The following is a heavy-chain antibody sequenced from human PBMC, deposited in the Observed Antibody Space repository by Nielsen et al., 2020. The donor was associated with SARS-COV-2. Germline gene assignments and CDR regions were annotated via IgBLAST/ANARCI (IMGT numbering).Heavy chain of an antibody. Sequence: SETLSLTCTVSGASVNSGESSWAWILQPPGKGLEWIAYVYNGGSDYNPSLKSRVTISMDTSKNQVSLKLTSATAADTAVYFCASGHFADWGQGTLVIVSS. CDR3: ASGHFAD. CDR2: VYNGGS. J-gene: IGHJ4*02. V-gene: IGHV4-61*08. D-gene: IGHD3/OR15-3a*01. CDR1: GASVNSGESS.